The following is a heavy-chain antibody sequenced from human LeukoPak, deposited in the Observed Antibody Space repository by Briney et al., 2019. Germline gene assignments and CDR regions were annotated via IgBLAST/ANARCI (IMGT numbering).Heavy chain of an antibody. V-gene: IGHV4-4*07. J-gene: IGHJ4*02. CDR3: ARLSRGAVADY. D-gene: IGHD6-19*01. CDR1: GDSISSYY. CDR2: IYTSGST. Sequence: SETLSLTCTVSGDSISSYYWSWIRQPAGKGLQWIGRIYTSGSTNYNPSLKSRVTLSVDTSKNQLSLKVSSVTAADTAVYYCARLSRGAVADYWGQGTLVTVSS.